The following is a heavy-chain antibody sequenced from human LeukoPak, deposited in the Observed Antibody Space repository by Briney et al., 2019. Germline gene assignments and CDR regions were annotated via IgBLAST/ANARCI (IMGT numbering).Heavy chain of an antibody. V-gene: IGHV4-34*01. D-gene: IGHD5-18*01. CDR2: INHSRST. CDR3: ARGSGRGYSYGSNYAFDI. J-gene: IGHJ3*02. CDR1: GGSFSGYY. Sequence: KTSETLSLTCAVYGGSFSGYYWSWIRQPPGKGLDWIGEINHSRSTNYNPSLKSRVTISIDTSKNQLSLKLRSVTAADTAVYYCARGSGRGYSYGSNYAFDIWGQGTMVSVSS.